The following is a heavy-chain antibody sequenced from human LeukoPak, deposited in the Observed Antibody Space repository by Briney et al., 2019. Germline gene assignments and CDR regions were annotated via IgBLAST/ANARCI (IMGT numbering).Heavy chain of an antibody. CDR1: GGSISSYY. D-gene: IGHD3-22*01. Sequence: SETLSLTCTVSGGSISSYYWSWIRQPPGKGLEWIGYIYYSGSTNYNPSLKSRVTISVDTSKNQFSLKLSSVTAADTAVYYCARHYYYDSSGYIDYWGQGTLVTVSS. CDR2: IYYSGST. V-gene: IGHV4-59*08. J-gene: IGHJ4*02. CDR3: ARHYYYDSSGYIDY.